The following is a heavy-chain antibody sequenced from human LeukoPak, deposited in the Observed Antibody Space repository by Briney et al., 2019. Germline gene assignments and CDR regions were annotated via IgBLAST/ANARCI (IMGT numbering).Heavy chain of an antibody. J-gene: IGHJ6*02. CDR3: ARVSRAPYYYYYGMDV. D-gene: IGHD2-2*01. Sequence: ASVKVSCKASGGTFRSYAISWVRQAPGQGLEWMGWISAYNGNTNYAQKLQGRVTMTTDTSTSTAYMELRSLRSDDTAVYYCARVSRAPYYYYYGMDVWGQGTTVTVSS. CDR1: GGTFRSYA. CDR2: ISAYNGNT. V-gene: IGHV1-18*01.